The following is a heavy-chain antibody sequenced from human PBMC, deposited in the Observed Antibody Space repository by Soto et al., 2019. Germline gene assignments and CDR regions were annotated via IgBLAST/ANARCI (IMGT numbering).Heavy chain of an antibody. V-gene: IGHV4-59*01. CDR1: GGSISSYY. CDR2: IYYNGST. D-gene: IGHD3-10*01. J-gene: IGHJ5*02. CDR3: AREYTPMAYNWFDP. Sequence: SETLSLTCTVSGGSISSYYWSWIRQPPGKGLEWIGYIYYNGSTNYNPSLKSRVTISVDTSKNQFSLKLRSVTAADTAVYYCAREYTPMAYNWFDPWGQGTLVTVSS.